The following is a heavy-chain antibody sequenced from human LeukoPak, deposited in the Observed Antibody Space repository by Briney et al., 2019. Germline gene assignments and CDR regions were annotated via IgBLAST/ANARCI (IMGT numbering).Heavy chain of an antibody. Sequence: NPGGSLRLSCAASGFTFSSYSMNWVRQAPGKGLEWVSSISSSSSYMYYADSVKGRFTISRDNAKNSLYLQMNSLRAEDTAVYYCARGYTAYDSSGIWGQGTLVTVSS. CDR1: GFTFSSYS. CDR3: ARGYTAYDSSGI. CDR2: ISSSSSYM. V-gene: IGHV3-21*01. D-gene: IGHD3-22*01. J-gene: IGHJ4*02.